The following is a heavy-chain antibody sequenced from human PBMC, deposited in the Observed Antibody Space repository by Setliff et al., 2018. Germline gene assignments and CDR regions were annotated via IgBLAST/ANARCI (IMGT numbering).Heavy chain of an antibody. CDR2: ISCYNGDR. Sequence: ASVKVSCKTSGYTFNTYGISWVRQAPGQGLEWMGWISCYNGDRRYAQSLQGRVTVTTDTSTNTVYMELRSLRSEDTAIYYCARGDFYYYFYMDVWGKGTTVTVSS. CDR1: GYTFNTYG. CDR3: ARGDFYYYFYMDV. V-gene: IGHV1-18*01. J-gene: IGHJ6*03.